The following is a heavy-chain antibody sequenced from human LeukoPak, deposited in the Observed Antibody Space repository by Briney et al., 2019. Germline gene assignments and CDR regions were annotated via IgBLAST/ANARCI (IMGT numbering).Heavy chain of an antibody. CDR2: INSDGSST. D-gene: IGHD1-26*01. Sequence: PGGSLRLSCAASGFTFSSYWMHWVRQAPGKGLVWVSRINSDGSSTTYADSVKGRFTISRDNAKNMLYLQMNSLRVEDTALWYCSRRGRGSYRGESRGQGTLFTVSS. CDR1: GFTFSSYW. CDR3: SRRGRGSYRGES. V-gene: IGHV3-74*01. J-gene: IGHJ4*02.